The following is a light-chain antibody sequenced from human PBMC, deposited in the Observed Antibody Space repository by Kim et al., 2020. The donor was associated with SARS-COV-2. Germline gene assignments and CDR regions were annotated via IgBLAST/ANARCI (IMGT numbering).Light chain of an antibody. Sequence: SYELTQPPSVSVAPGKTARITCGGNNIGSKSVHWYQQKPGQAPVLVIYYDSDRPSGIPERFSASNSGNTATLTISRVEAGDEADYYCQAWDSSSDHVVFG. V-gene: IGLV3-21*04. CDR3: QAWDSSSDHVV. CDR1: NIGSKS. CDR2: YDS. J-gene: IGLJ2*01.